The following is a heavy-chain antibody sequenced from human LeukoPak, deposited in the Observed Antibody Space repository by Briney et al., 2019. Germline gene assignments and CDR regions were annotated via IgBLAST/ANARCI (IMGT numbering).Heavy chain of an antibody. D-gene: IGHD6-19*01. CDR2: IKQDGSEK. CDR1: GFTFSSYW. Sequence: GGSLRLSCAASGFTFSSYWMSWVRRAPGKGLEWVANIKQDGSEKYYVDSVKGRFTISRDNAKNSLYLQLNSLRAEDTAVYYCAREGIAVAADFDYWGQGTLVTVSS. V-gene: IGHV3-7*01. CDR3: AREGIAVAADFDY. J-gene: IGHJ4*02.